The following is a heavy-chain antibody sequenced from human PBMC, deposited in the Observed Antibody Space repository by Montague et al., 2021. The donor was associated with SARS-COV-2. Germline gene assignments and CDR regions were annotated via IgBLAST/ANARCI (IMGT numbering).Heavy chain of an antibody. J-gene: IGHJ3*02. CDR1: GGSISSYY. CDR2: TYYSGST. D-gene: IGHD6-19*01. Sequence: SETLSLTCTVSGGSISSYYWSWIRQPPGKGLEWIGYTYYSGSTNYNPSXKSRVTISVDTSKNQFSLKLSSVTAADTAVYYCARGSGWMGNAFDIWGQGTVVTVSS. V-gene: IGHV4-59*01. CDR3: ARGSGWMGNAFDI.